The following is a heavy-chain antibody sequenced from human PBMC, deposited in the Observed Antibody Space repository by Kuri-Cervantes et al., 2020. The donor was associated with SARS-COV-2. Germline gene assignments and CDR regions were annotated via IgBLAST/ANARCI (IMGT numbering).Heavy chain of an antibody. J-gene: IGHJ4*02. D-gene: IGHD3-22*01. CDR3: ARLSTMIAGIDY. V-gene: IGHV5-10-1*01. CDR2: IDPSDSYT. Sequence: GGSLRLSCKGSGYSFASYWISWVRQMPGKGLEWVGRIDPSDSYTNYSPSFQGHVPISADKSISTAYQQWSSLQASDTAMYYRARLSTMIAGIDYWGQGALVTVSS. CDR1: GYSFASYW.